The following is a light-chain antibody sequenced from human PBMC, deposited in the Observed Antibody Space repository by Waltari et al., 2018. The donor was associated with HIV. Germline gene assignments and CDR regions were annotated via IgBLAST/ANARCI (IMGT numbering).Light chain of an antibody. CDR2: RNG. V-gene: IGLV1-47*01. CDR3: ASWDDSLLGHV. Sequence: QSVLTQPSSVSATPGQTINISCSGSRSNIGGNFVFWYQPVARTAPKLRVYRNGQRASVVSDLVSGFRLGTSASLAISGLRSEDGGEYYCASWDDSLLGHVFGTGT. J-gene: IGLJ1*01. CDR1: RSNIGGNF.